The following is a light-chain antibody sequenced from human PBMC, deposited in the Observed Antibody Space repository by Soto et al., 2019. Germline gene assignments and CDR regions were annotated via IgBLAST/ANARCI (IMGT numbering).Light chain of an antibody. Sequence: EIVVTPSPGTLSLSPGERATLSCRASQSVSSSYLAWYQQKPGQAPRLLIYGASSMATGIPDRFSGSWSGTDFTLTISRLEPEYFAVYYCQQYGSPWTFGQGTKLEIK. CDR3: QQYGSPWT. CDR1: QSVSSSY. V-gene: IGKV3-20*01. J-gene: IGKJ2*02. CDR2: GAS.